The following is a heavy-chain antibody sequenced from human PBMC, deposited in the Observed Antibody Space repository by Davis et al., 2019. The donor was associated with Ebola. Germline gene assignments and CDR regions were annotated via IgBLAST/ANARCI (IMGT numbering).Heavy chain of an antibody. J-gene: IGHJ4*02. Sequence: AASVKVSCKASGYTFTSYGISWVRQAPGQGLEWMGWISTYKGNTNSPQKFQGRVTMTTDTSTSTAYMELRSLTSDDTAVYYCARHGHSSGWYWGDWGQGTLVTVSS. CDR2: ISTYKGNT. D-gene: IGHD6-13*01. CDR1: GYTFTSYG. V-gene: IGHV1-18*01. CDR3: ARHGHSSGWYWGD.